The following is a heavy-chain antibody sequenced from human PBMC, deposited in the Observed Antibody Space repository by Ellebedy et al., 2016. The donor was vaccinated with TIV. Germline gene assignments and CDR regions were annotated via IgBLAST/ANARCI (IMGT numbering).Heavy chain of an antibody. V-gene: IGHV1-18*01. CDR3: ARDHGIVGAFDI. D-gene: IGHD1-26*01. CDR1: GYTFTSYG. Sequence: ASVKVSXXASGYTFTSYGISWVRQAPGQGLEWMGWISAYNGNTNYAQKLQGRVTMTTDTSTSTAYMELRSLRSDDTAVYYCARDHGIVGAFDIWGQGTMVTVSS. CDR2: ISAYNGNT. J-gene: IGHJ3*02.